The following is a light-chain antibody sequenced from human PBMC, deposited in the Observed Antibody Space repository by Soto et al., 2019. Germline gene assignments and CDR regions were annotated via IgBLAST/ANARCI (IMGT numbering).Light chain of an antibody. CDR1: QDIGDW. CDR2: AAS. CDR3: LQHNSYPLT. Sequence: DIQMTQSPSSVSASVGDRVSITCRASQDIGDWLAWYQQKPGKAPKRLIYAASSLQSGVPSRFSGYGSGTEFTLTISSLQPEDSAIYYCLQHNSYPLTFGGGTKVDIK. V-gene: IGKV1-17*03. J-gene: IGKJ4*01.